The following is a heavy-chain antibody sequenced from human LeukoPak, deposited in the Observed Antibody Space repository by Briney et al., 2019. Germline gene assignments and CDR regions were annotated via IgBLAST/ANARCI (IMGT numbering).Heavy chain of an antibody. CDR2: IYYSGST. CDR1: GGSISSYY. CDR3: ARALNWNYYYMDV. Sequence: SETLSLTCTVSGGSISSYYWSWIRQPPGKGLEWIGYIYYSGSTNYNPSLKSRVTISVDTSKNQFSLKLSPVTAADTAVYYCARALNWNYYYMDVWGKGTTVTVSS. V-gene: IGHV4-59*01. D-gene: IGHD1-1*01. J-gene: IGHJ6*03.